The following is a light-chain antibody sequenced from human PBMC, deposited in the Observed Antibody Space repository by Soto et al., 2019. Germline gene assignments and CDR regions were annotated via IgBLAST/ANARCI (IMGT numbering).Light chain of an antibody. CDR3: QQYGSSTWT. CDR2: CAS. CDR1: QSVSSSY. J-gene: IGKJ1*01. V-gene: IGKV3-20*01. Sequence: EIELTQSPGTLSLSPGERATLSCRASQSVSSSYLAWYQQKPGQAPRLLIYCASSRATGIPDRFSGSGSGTDFTLTISRLEPEDFAVYYCQQYGSSTWTFGQGTKVDI.